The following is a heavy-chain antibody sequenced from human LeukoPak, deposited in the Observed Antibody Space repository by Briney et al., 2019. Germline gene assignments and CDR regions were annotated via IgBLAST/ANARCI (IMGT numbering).Heavy chain of an antibody. CDR2: MNPNSGNT. V-gene: IGHV1-8*01. D-gene: IGHD5-12*01. CDR1: GYTFTSYD. J-gene: IGHJ4*02. Sequence: ASVKVSCKASGYTFTSYDINWVRQATGQGLEWMAWMNPNSGNTGYAQKFQGRVTMTRNTSISTAYMELSSLRSEDTAVYYCARGRHKYMVATPLWGQGTLVTVSS. CDR3: ARGRHKYMVATPL.